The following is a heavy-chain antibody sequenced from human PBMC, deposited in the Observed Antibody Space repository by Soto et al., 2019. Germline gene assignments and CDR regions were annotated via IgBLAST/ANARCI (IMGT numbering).Heavy chain of an antibody. CDR3: VRALGLVVAHKALDY. D-gene: IGHD2-15*01. J-gene: IGHJ4*02. V-gene: IGHV4-34*01. CDR1: GGSFSGYY. Sequence: QVHLQQWGAGLLKPSETRSLTCAVYGGSFSGYYWTWIRQPPGKGLEWIGEINHSGSANYTPSLKSRVTISVDTSKNQFSLKLSSVTAADTAVYYCVRALGLVVAHKALDYWGQGILVTVSS. CDR2: INHSGSA.